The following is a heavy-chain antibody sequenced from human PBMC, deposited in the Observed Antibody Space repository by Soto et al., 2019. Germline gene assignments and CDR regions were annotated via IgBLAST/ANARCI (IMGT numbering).Heavy chain of an antibody. Sequence: SETLSLTSTVSGGSISSGGYYWSWIRQHPGKGLEWIGCVNYSGSTNYNPSLKSRVTISLDTSKNQFSLRLSSLTAADTAVYYCAKDEGSSGYYPSSFDYWGQGTLVTVSS. CDR1: GGSISSGGYY. V-gene: IGHV4-61*08. J-gene: IGHJ4*02. CDR3: AKDEGSSGYYPSSFDY. D-gene: IGHD3-22*01. CDR2: VNYSGST.